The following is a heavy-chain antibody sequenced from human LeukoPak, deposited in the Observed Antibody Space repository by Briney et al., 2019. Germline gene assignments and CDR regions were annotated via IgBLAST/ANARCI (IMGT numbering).Heavy chain of an antibody. J-gene: IGHJ3*02. Sequence: PSETQSLTCSVSGGSISGYYWTWIRQPAGKGLEWIGRVYTSGSTHYNPSLKTRLTMSVDTSKNQFSLTLSSVGAADTAVYYCARLITGTTTAFDIWGQGTMVTVSS. CDR1: GGSISGYY. CDR2: VYTSGST. CDR3: ARLITGTTTAFDI. V-gene: IGHV4-4*07. D-gene: IGHD1-7*01.